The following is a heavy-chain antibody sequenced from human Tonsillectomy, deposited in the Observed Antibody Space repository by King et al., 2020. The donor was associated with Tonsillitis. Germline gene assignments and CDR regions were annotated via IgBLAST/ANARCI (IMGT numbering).Heavy chain of an antibody. CDR3: ARDSGGYQDQLGMDV. CDR1: GCTFSGFG. V-gene: IGHV3-33*01. CDR2: IWDDGDNE. D-gene: IGHD3-10*01. Sequence: VQLVESGGDVVQPGRSLRLSCAASGCTFSGFGMLWVRQAPGKGLEWVAVIWDDGDNEYYVDSVKGRFTISRDNSKNTLYLQMNSLRAEDTAVYYCARDSGGYQDQLGMDVWGQGTTVTVSS. J-gene: IGHJ6*02.